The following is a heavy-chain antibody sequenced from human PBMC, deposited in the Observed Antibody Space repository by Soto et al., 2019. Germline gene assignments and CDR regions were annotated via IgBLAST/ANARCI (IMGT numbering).Heavy chain of an antibody. J-gene: IGHJ6*02. Sequence: SPTLSLTCAMSWDGVSSNTAAWNWIRQSPSRGLEWLGRTYYRSKWYNDYAVSVKSRITINPDTSKNQFSLQLNSVTPEDTAVYYCARDLSNPYISSSSYYYGMDVWGQGTTVTVSS. CDR2: TYYRSKWYN. CDR1: WDGVSSNTAA. D-gene: IGHD6-6*01. CDR3: ARDLSNPYISSSSYYYGMDV. V-gene: IGHV6-1*01.